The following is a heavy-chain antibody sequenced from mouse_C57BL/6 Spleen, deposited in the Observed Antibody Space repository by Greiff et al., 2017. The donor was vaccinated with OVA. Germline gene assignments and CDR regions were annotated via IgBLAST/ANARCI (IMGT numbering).Heavy chain of an antibody. V-gene: IGHV1-50*01. CDR1: GYTFTSYW. CDR3: ARSQLSNWYFDV. CDR2: IDPSDSYT. J-gene: IGHJ1*03. Sequence: QVQLQQPGAELVKPGASVKPSCKASGYTFTSYWMQWVKQRPGQGLEWIGEIDPSDSYTNYNQKFKGKATLTVDTSSSTAYMQLSSLTSEDSAVYYCARSQLSNWYFDVWGTGTTVTVSS. D-gene: IGHD1-1*02.